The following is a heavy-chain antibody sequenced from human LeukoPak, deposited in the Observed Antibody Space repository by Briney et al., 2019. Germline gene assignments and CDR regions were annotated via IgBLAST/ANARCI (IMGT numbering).Heavy chain of an antibody. Sequence: PGGSLRLSCAASGFTFSNYWMSWVRQAPGKGLEWVGRIKSNTDGGTTDYAAPVKGRFTISRDDSKNTLYLQMNSLNTGDTAVYYCITYSINLLRSLSSLGQGTLVTVSS. J-gene: IGHJ5*02. CDR1: GFTFSNYW. CDR3: ITYSINLLRSLSS. CDR2: IKSNTDGGTT. D-gene: IGHD3-3*01. V-gene: IGHV3-15*01.